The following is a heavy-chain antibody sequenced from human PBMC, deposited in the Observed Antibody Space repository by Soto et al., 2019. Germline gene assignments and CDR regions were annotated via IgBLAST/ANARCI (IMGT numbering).Heavy chain of an antibody. CDR1: GFTVSSNY. D-gene: IGHD2-2*01. CDR3: ARVVQEYQLLSYYYYYYMDV. Sequence: EVQLVESGGGLVQPGGSLRLSCAASGFTVSSNYMSWVRQAPGKGLEWVSVIYSGGSTYYADSVKGRFTISRDNSKNTLYLQMNSLRAEDTAVYYCARVVQEYQLLSYYYYYYMDVWGKGTTVTVSS. CDR2: IYSGGST. J-gene: IGHJ6*03. V-gene: IGHV3-66*01.